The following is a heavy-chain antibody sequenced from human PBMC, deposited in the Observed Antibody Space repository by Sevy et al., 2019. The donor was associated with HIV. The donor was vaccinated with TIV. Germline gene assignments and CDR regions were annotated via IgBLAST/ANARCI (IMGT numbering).Heavy chain of an antibody. CDR2: ISSSGSTI. CDR1: GFTFSSYE. Sequence: GGSLRLSCAASGFTFSSYEMNWVRQAPGKGLEWVSYISSSGSTIYYADSVKGRFTISRDNAKNSLYLQMNSLRAEDTAVYYCARHRGYSYGYNWFDPWGQGTLVTVSS. V-gene: IGHV3-48*03. D-gene: IGHD5-18*01. CDR3: ARHRGYSYGYNWFDP. J-gene: IGHJ5*02.